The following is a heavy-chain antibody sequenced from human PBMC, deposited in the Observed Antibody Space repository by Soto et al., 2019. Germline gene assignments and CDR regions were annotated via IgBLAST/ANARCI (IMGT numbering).Heavy chain of an antibody. CDR1: GFTFSGSA. D-gene: IGHD3-9*01. Sequence: EVQLVESGGGLVQPGGSLKLSCAASGFTFSGSAMHWVRQASGKGLEWVGRIRSTAKSYATAYAASVKGRFTISRDDSKNTAYLQMNSLKTEDEAVYYCTRPGGKRPALLEGYYKRYYYYYGMDVWGQGTTVTVSS. CDR2: IRSTAKSYAT. J-gene: IGHJ6*02. V-gene: IGHV3-73*02. CDR3: TRPGGKRPALLEGYYKRYYYYYGMDV.